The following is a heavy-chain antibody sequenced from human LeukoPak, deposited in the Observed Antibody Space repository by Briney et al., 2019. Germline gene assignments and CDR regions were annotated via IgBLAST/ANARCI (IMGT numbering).Heavy chain of an antibody. D-gene: IGHD4-17*01. CDR1: GYSISSGYY. CDR2: IYHSGST. CDR3: ARNPYGDYEFGYYYYYYMDV. J-gene: IGHJ6*03. V-gene: IGHV4-38-2*01. Sequence: PSETLSLTCAVSGYSISSGYYWGWIRQPPGKGLEWIGSIYHSGSTYYNPSLKSRVTISVDTSMNQFSLKLSSVTAADTAVYYCARNPYGDYEFGYYYYYYMDVWGKGTTVTVSS.